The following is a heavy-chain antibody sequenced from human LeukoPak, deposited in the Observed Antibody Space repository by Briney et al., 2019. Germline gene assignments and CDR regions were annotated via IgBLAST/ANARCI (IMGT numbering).Heavy chain of an antibody. CDR1: GGSISSSSYY. V-gene: IGHV4-39*02. CDR2: IYYSGST. Sequence: KPSETLSLTRTVSGGSISSSSYYWGWIRQPPGKGLEWIGSIYYSGSTYYNPSLKSRVTISVDTSKNQFSLKLSSVTAADTAVYYCARERISSSWYYDYFDYWGQGTLVTVSS. CDR3: ARERISSSWYYDYFDY. J-gene: IGHJ4*02. D-gene: IGHD6-13*01.